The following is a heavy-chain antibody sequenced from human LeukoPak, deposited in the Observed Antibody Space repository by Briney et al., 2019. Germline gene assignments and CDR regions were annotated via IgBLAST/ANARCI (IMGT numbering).Heavy chain of an antibody. J-gene: IGHJ4*02. CDR1: GFTFSSYA. CDR2: ISSSGSTM. CDR3: ARAGGYGDYGVGY. Sequence: GGSLRLSCAASGFTFSSYAMSWVRQAPGKGLEWVSYISSSGSTMYYADSVEGRFTISRDNAKNSLYLQMNSLRAEDTAVYYCARAGGYGDYGVGYWGQGTLVTVSS. D-gene: IGHD4-17*01. V-gene: IGHV3-48*04.